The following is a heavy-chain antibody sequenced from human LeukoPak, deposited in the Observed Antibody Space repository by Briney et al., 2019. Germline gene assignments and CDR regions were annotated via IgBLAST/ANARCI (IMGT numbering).Heavy chain of an antibody. J-gene: IGHJ2*01. CDR2: IYTSGST. Sequence: RPSETPSLTCTVSGGSISRYYWSWIRQPAGKGLEWIGRIYTSGSTNYNPSLKDRVTMSVETSTSQFSLKLTSVTAADTAVYYCARGTAVTTGYWYFELWGRGTLVTVSS. D-gene: IGHD4-17*01. CDR1: GGSISRYY. CDR3: ARGTAVTTGYWYFEL. V-gene: IGHV4-4*07.